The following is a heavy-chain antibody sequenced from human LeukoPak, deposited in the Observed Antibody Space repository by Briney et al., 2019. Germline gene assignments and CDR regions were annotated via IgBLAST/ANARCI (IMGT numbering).Heavy chain of an antibody. CDR3: ATGKGDLWFGELLSARNLYY. D-gene: IGHD3-10*01. V-gene: IGHV3-74*01. Sequence: GGSLRLSCAASGFTFSSYWMHWVRQAPGKGLVWVSRINSDGSSTSYADSMKGRFTISRDNAKNTLYLQMNSLRAEDTAVYYCATGKGDLWFGELLSARNLYYWGQGTLVTVSS. CDR2: INSDGSST. CDR1: GFTFSSYW. J-gene: IGHJ4*02.